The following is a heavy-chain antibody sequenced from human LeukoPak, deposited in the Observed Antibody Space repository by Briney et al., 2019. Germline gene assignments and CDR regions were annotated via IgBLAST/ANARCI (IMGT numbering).Heavy chain of an antibody. D-gene: IGHD2-15*01. CDR3: ARDFFHGHCSGLTCFLLDS. CDR2: ISANNGNT. V-gene: IGHV1-18*01. J-gene: IGHJ4*02. CDR1: GYTFTSYG. Sequence: ASVKVSCKASGYTFTSYGISWVRQAPGQGLEWMGWISANNGNTNYAQKFQGRLTMTTDTSTNTAYMELRSLRPDDTAVYYCARDFFHGHCSGLTCFLLDSWGQGSLVTVSS.